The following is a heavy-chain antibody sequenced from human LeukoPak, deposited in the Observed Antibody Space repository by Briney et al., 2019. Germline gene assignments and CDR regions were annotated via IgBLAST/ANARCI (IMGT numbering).Heavy chain of an antibody. J-gene: IGHJ5*02. V-gene: IGHV3-48*03. CDR3: ARGKTSQNIVTRKTYNWFDP. CDR1: GFTFSSYE. Sequence: GGSLRLSCAASGFTFSSYEMNWLRQAPGKGLEWVSYLSSSGSNLYYADSVKGRFTISRDNAKNSLYLQMNSLRAEDTAVYYCARGKTSQNIVTRKTYNWFDPWGQGTLVTVSS. D-gene: IGHD2/OR15-2a*01. CDR2: LSSSGSNL.